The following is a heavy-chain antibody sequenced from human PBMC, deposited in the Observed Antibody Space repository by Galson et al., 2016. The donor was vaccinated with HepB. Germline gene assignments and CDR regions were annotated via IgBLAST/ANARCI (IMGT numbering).Heavy chain of an antibody. J-gene: IGHJ4*02. D-gene: IGHD3-10*01. CDR1: GIIFSTYG. CDR2: IWNDGSNK. V-gene: IGHV3-30*02. Sequence: SLRLSCAASGIIFSTYGMHWVRQAPGKGLEWVALIWNDGSNKFYADAVKGRFTISRDDSKNTLYLQMNSLRAEDTALYYCAKDHGYFGSGSHHYWGQGTLV. CDR3: AKDHGYFGSGSHHY.